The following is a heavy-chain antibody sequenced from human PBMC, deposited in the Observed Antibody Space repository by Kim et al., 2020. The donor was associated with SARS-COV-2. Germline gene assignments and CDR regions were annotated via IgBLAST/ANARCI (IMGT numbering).Heavy chain of an antibody. CDR3: ARQWLVRWRYGIDV. D-gene: IGHD6-19*01. CDR1: GGSISSSNYY. V-gene: IGHV4-39*01. CDR2: IYYSGSS. Sequence: SETLSLTCTVSGGSISSSNYYWGWIRQPPGKGLEWIGSIYYSGSSYYNPSLQSRVTISVDTSKNQFSLKLTSVTAADTAVYYCARQWLVRWRYGIDVWGQGATITVSS. J-gene: IGHJ6*02.